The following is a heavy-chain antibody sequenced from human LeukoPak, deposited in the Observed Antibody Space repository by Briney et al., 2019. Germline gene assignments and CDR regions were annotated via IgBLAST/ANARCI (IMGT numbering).Heavy chain of an antibody. Sequence: SQTLSLTCGLSGDSVSSNSAAWNWIRQPPSRGLEWLGRTYYRSKWFINYAPFVKSRIIINPDTPKNQVSLQLNSVTPEDTAVYYCTRSDCSSGRCPGFDNWGQGTLVTVSS. CDR3: TRSDCSSGRCPGFDN. CDR2: TYYRSKWFI. CDR1: GDSVSSNSAA. D-gene: IGHD6-19*01. J-gene: IGHJ4*02. V-gene: IGHV6-1*01.